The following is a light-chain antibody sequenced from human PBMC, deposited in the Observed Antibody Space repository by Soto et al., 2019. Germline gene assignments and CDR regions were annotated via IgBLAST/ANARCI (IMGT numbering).Light chain of an antibody. CDR2: DAS. CDR3: QQYNNWPPST. J-gene: IGKJ2*01. V-gene: IGKV3-15*01. CDR1: QSVSSN. Sequence: EIVMTQSPATLSVSPGERATLSCRASQSVSSNLAWYQQKPGQAPRLLINDASTRATGIPARFSGSGSGTEFTLTISSLQSEDFAVYYCQQYNNWPPSTFGQGTKLEIK.